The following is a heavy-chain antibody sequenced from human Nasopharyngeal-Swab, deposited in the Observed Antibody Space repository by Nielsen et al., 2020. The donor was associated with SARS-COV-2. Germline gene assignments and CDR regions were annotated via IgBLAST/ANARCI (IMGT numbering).Heavy chain of an antibody. D-gene: IGHD4-17*01. V-gene: IGHV3-21*01. CDR1: GFTFSSYS. CDR3: ARGGYGDLLFLFDY. CDR2: ISSSSSYI. J-gene: IGHJ4*02. Sequence: GESLKISYAASGFTFSSYSMNWVRQAPGKGLEWVSSISSSSSYIYYADSVKGRFTISRDNAKNSLYLQMNSLRAEDTAVYYCARGGYGDLLFLFDYWGQGTLVTVSS.